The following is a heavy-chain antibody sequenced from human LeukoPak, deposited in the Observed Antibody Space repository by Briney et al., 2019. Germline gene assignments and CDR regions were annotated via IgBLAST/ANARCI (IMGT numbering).Heavy chain of an antibody. Sequence: PGESLNISWKRAGYSSNNNWIGWVRQIPGKGLEWMGIIYPGDSHIRYNPSFQGQVTMSADKSTNTAYLQWSSLKASDTAIYYCARTSDNWFDAWGEGALGTVSS. CDR2: IYPGDSHI. CDR1: GYSSNNNW. CDR3: ARTSDNWFDA. V-gene: IGHV5-51*01. J-gene: IGHJ5*02. D-gene: IGHD2-15*01.